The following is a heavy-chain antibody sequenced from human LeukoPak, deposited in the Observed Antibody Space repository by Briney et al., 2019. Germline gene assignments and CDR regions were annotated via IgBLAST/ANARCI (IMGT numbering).Heavy chain of an antibody. CDR2: IIPIFGTA. J-gene: IGHJ4*02. V-gene: IGHV1-69*05. CDR1: GGTFSSYA. CDR3: ARDLYDFWSGLDY. Sequence: SVKVSCKASGGTFSSYAISWVRQAPGQGLEWMGRIIPIFGTANYAQKLQGRVTITTDESTSTAYMELSSLRSEDTAVYYCARDLYDFWSGLDYWGQGTLVTVSS. D-gene: IGHD3-3*01.